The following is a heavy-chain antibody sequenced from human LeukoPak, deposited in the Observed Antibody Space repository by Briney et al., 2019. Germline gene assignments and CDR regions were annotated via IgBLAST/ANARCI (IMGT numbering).Heavy chain of an antibody. D-gene: IGHD2-2*01. J-gene: IGHJ3*02. Sequence: GGSLRLSCPASGFTFSSYAMHWVRQAPGKGLEYVSAISSNGGSTYYADSVKGRFTISRDNSKNTLYLQMSSLRAEDTAVYYCVKDGNQLPWHAFDIWGQGTMVTVSS. V-gene: IGHV3-64D*06. CDR1: GFTFSSYA. CDR2: ISSNGGST. CDR3: VKDGNQLPWHAFDI.